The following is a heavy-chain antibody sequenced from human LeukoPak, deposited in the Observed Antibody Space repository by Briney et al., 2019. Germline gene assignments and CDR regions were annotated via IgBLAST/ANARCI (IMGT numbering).Heavy chain of an antibody. V-gene: IGHV4-4*07. CDR1: GGSISSYH. D-gene: IGHD1-26*01. Sequence: SETLSLTCTVSGGSISSYHWSWIRQPAGKGLEWLVRVHSSERTNYHPSFKSRSTMSVDTSKNQFSLNLTSVTAADTAVYYCAREWELRSRGMDVWGQGATVTVSS. J-gene: IGHJ6*02. CDR3: AREWELRSRGMDV. CDR2: VHSSERT.